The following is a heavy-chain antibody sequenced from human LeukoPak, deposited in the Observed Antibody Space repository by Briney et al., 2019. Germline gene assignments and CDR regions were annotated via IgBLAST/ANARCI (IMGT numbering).Heavy chain of an antibody. CDR2: IIPIFGTA. V-gene: IGHV1-69*13. CDR1: GGTFSSYA. Sequence: SVKVSCKASGGTFSSYAISWVRQAPGQGLEWMGGIIPIFGTASYAQKFQGRVTITADESTSTAYMELSSLRSEDTAVYYCASPVYYYEGMDVWGQGTTVTVSS. J-gene: IGHJ6*02. D-gene: IGHD3-22*01. CDR3: ASPVYYYEGMDV.